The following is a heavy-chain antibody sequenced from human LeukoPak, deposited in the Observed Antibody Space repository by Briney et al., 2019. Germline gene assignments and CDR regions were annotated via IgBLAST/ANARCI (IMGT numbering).Heavy chain of an antibody. V-gene: IGHV3-30*02. D-gene: IGHD2-15*01. CDR1: GFTFSSYG. CDR2: IRYDGSNK. CDR3: AKSKEDCCGSFDP. J-gene: IGHJ5*02. Sequence: GGSLRLSCAASGFTFSSYGMHWVRQAPGKGLEWVAFIRYDGSNKYYADSVKGRLTISRDNSKNTLYLQMSSLRAEDTAVYYCAKSKEDCCGSFDPWGQGTLVTVSS.